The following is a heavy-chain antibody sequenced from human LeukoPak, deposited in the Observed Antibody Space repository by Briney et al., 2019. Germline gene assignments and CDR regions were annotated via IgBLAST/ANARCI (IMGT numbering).Heavy chain of an antibody. D-gene: IGHD3-3*01. CDR2: ISSGYSYI. CDR3: ARESGAISRFDY. J-gene: IGHJ4*02. CDR1: GFTLSSNW. Sequence: GGSLRLSCAVSGFTLSSNWMHWVRQAPGKGLEWVSSISSGYSYIYYADSVKGRFTISRDDAKNSLYLQMNSLRAEDTAVYYCARESGAISRFDYWGQGTLVTVSS. V-gene: IGHV3-21*01.